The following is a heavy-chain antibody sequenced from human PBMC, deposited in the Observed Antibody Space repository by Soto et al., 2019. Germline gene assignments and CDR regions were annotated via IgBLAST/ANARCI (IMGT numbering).Heavy chain of an antibody. CDR3: ARDYYDSSGLAHDY. CDR1: GFTFSDYY. D-gene: IGHD3-22*01. J-gene: IGHJ4*02. CDR2: ISTSSSYT. V-gene: IGHV3-11*05. Sequence: PGGSLRLSCAASGFTFSDYYMSWIRQAPGKGLEWVSYISTSSSYTNYADSVKGRFTISRDNAKNSLYLQMNSLRAEDTAVYYCARDYYDSSGLAHDYWGQGTLVTVS.